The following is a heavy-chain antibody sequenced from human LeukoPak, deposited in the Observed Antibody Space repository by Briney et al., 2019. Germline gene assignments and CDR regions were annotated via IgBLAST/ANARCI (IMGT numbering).Heavy chain of an antibody. V-gene: IGHV1-18*01. CDR3: ARGMRYSSSWSYYYYYMDV. D-gene: IGHD6-13*01. CDR2: ISAYNGNT. CDR1: GYTFTSYG. J-gene: IGHJ6*03. Sequence: AASVKVSCKASGYTFTSYGISWVRQAPGQGLEWMGWISAYNGNTNYAQKLQGRVTMTTDTSTSTAYMELSSLRSEDTAVYYCARGMRYSSSWSYYYYYMDVWGKGTTVTVSS.